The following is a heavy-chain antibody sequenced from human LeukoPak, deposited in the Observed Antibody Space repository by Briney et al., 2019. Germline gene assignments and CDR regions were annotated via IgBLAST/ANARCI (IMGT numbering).Heavy chain of an antibody. D-gene: IGHD3-9*01. CDR2: ISGSGGST. J-gene: IGHJ3*02. CDR1: GFTFSSYA. Sequence: PGGSLRLSCAASGFTFSSYAMSWVRQAPGKGLEWVSAISGSGGSTYYADSVKGRFTISRDNSKNTLYLQMNSLRAEDTTVYYCAKDHLHDILTGPDAFDIWGQGTMVTVSS. V-gene: IGHV3-23*01. CDR3: AKDHLHDILTGPDAFDI.